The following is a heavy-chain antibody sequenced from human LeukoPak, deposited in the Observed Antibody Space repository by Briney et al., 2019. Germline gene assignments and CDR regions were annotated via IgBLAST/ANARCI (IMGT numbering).Heavy chain of an antibody. D-gene: IGHD3-3*02. CDR3: ARLSRGQIASN. J-gene: IGHJ4*02. Sequence: SETLSLTCAVYGGSFSGYYWSWIRQPPGKGLEWIGEINHSGSTNYNPSLKSRVTISVDTSKNQFPLKLSSVTAADTAVYYCARLSRGQIASNWGQGTLVTVSS. CDR1: GGSFSGYY. CDR2: INHSGST. V-gene: IGHV4-34*01.